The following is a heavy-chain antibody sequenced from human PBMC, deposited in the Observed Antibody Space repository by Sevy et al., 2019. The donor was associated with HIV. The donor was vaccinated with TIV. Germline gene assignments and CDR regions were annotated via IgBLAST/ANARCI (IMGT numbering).Heavy chain of an antibody. CDR3: ARVGSRRIAAAGRGYYYYYYGMDA. CDR2: INHSGST. V-gene: IGHV4-34*01. Sequence: SETLSLTCAVYGGSFSGYYWSWIRQPPGKGLEWIGEINHSGSTNYNPSLKSRVTISVDTSKNQFSLKLSSVTAADTAVYYCARVGSRRIAAAGRGYYYYYYGMDAWGQGTTVTVSS. D-gene: IGHD6-13*01. CDR1: GGSFSGYY. J-gene: IGHJ6*02.